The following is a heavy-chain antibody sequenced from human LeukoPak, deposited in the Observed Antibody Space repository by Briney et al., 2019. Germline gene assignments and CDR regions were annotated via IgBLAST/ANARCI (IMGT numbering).Heavy chain of an antibody. V-gene: IGHV3-23*01. CDR1: GFTFSDYA. CDR2: IRDSGSST. CDR3: AKYGPQDSGSSHFDY. J-gene: IGHJ4*02. D-gene: IGHD1-26*01. Sequence: GGSLRLSCAASGFTFSDYAMSWVRQAPGKGLEWVSAIRDSGSSTHYADSVKGRFTTSRDNSKNTLFLQMNSLRAEDTAIYYCAKYGPQDSGSSHFDYWGQGALVTVSS.